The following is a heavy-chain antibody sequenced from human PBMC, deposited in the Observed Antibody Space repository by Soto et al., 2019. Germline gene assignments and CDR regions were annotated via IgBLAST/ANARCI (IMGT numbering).Heavy chain of an antibody. CDR2: IIPILGIA. CDR1: GGTFSSYT. CDR3: ARDPSGGAFDI. D-gene: IGHD1-26*01. Sequence: SAKVSCKASGGTFSSYTISWVRQAPGQGLEWMGRIIPILGIANYAQKFQGRVTITADKSTSTAYMELSSLRSEDTAVYYCARDPSGGAFDIWGQGTMVNVSS. J-gene: IGHJ3*02. V-gene: IGHV1-69*04.